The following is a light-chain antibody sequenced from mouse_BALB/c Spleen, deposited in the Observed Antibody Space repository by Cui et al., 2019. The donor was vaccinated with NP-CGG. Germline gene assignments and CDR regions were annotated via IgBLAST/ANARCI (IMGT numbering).Light chain of an antibody. CDR2: GTN. V-gene: IGLV1*01. Sequence: AVVTQETALTTSPGETVTLTCRSSTGAVTTSNYANWVQEKPDHLFTGLIGGTNNRAPGVPARFSGSLIGDKAALTITGAQPEDEAIYFCALWYSNLWVFGGGTKLTVL. J-gene: IGLJ1*01. CDR1: TGAVTTSNY. CDR3: ALWYSNLWV.